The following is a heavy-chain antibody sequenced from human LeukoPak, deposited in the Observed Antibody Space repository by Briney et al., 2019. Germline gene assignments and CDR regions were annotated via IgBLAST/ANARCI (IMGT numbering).Heavy chain of an antibody. CDR3: ARVTAVDRSFDL. Sequence: ASVTVSCKASGYTFTSYGISWVRQAPGQGLEGMGWISTYYGNVNYVQKLHDRVTMTTDTSTSTAYMELRSLRSDDTAMYYCARVTAVDRSFDLWGRGTLVTVSS. CDR2: ISTYYGNV. CDR1: GYTFTSYG. J-gene: IGHJ2*01. V-gene: IGHV1-18*01. D-gene: IGHD6-13*01.